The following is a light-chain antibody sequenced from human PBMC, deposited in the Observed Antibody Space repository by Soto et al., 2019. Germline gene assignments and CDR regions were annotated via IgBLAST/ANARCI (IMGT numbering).Light chain of an antibody. CDR2: SNN. CDR3: AAWDDSLNGPV. V-gene: IGLV1-44*01. Sequence: QSVLTQPPSASGTPGQRVTICCSGSSSNIGSNTVNWYQQLPGTAPKLLIYSNNQRPSGVPDRFSGSKSGTSASLAISGLQCEDEADYCCAAWDDSLNGPVFGGGTKLTVL. CDR1: SSNIGSNT. J-gene: IGLJ3*02.